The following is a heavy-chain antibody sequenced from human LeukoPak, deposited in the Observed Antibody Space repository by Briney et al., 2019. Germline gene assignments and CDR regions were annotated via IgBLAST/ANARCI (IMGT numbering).Heavy chain of an antibody. J-gene: IGHJ3*02. CDR1: GGSISGYH. CDR2: IYYTGST. CDR3: ARTNAFDI. Sequence: PSETLSLTCTVSGGSISGYHWSWTRQPPGKGLEWLAYIYYTGSTGYNPSLKSRVTISIDTSKNQFSLKLTSVTAADTAVYYCARTNAFDIWGQGTVVTVSS. V-gene: IGHV4-59*01.